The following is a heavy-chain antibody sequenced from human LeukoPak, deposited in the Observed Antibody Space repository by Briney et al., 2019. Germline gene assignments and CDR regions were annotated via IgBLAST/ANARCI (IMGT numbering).Heavy chain of an antibody. Sequence: SETLSLTCTVSGGSISSSSYYWGWIRQPPGKGLEWIGSIYYSGSTYYNPSLKSRVTISVDTSKNQFSLKLSSVTAADTAVYYCARLLHQRTYYYGSGAYYFDYWGQGTLVTVSS. J-gene: IGHJ4*02. CDR3: ARLLHQRTYYYGSGAYYFDY. V-gene: IGHV4-39*01. CDR2: IYYSGST. D-gene: IGHD3-10*01. CDR1: GGSISSSSYY.